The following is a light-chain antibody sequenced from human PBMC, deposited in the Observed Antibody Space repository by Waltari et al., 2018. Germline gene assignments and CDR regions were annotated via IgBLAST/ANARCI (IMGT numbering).Light chain of an antibody. CDR3: FSAADNNWV. V-gene: IGLV3-27*01. CDR1: ILAKNY. J-gene: IGLJ3*02. CDR2: EDS. Sequence: SYELTQPSSVSVSPGQTAKILCSGAILAKNYARWFQQKPGQAPLLLIYEDSERPSEIPGRFSGSSSGTTVTLTITGAHVDDEADYYCFSAADNNWVFGGGTKLTVL.